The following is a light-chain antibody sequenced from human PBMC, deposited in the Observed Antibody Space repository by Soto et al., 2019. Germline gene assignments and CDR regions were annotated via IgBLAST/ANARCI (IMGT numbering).Light chain of an antibody. CDR3: QQYNNWPGT. J-gene: IGKJ3*01. Sequence: EIVMTQSPATLSVSPGERATLSCRASQSVSSNLAWYQQKPGQAPRLLIYGASTRATGIPARFSGSGSGTDFTLNISSLQSEDFAVYYCQQYNNWPGTFGPGTKVDIK. V-gene: IGKV3-15*01. CDR2: GAS. CDR1: QSVSSN.